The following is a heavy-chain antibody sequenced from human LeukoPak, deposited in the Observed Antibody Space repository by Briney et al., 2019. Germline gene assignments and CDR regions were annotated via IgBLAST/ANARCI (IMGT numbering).Heavy chain of an antibody. CDR2: IIPIFGTA. J-gene: IGHJ5*02. D-gene: IGHD3-3*01. CDR1: GGTFSSYA. Sequence: ASVKVSCKASGGTFSSYAISWERQAPGQGLEWMGGIIPIFGTANYAQKFQGRVTITTDESTSTAYMELSSLRSEDTAVYYCARGWFFGVVILSWFDPWGQGTLVTVSS. CDR3: ARGWFFGVVILSWFDP. V-gene: IGHV1-69*05.